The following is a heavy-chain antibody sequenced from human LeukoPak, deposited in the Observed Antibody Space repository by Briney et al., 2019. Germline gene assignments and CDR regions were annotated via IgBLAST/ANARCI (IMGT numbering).Heavy chain of an antibody. CDR3: ARGGSSWTGNYYYGMDV. D-gene: IGHD6-13*01. Sequence: GGSLRLSCAASGFTFSSYAMSWVRQAPGKGLEWVSIISGSDDVTYYADSVKGRFTISRDNSKNTLYLQMNSLRAEDTAVYYCARGGSSWTGNYYYGMDVWGQGTTVTVSS. CDR2: ISGSDDVT. V-gene: IGHV3-23*01. CDR1: GFTFSSYA. J-gene: IGHJ6*02.